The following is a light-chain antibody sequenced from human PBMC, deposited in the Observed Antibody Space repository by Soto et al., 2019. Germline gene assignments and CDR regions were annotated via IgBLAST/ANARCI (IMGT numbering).Light chain of an antibody. CDR3: QQYNSYST. Sequence: DIQMTQSPSSLSASEVYRVTIACRASQSISSWLAWYQQKPGKAPKLLIYKASSLESGVPSRFSGSGSGTEFTLTISSLQPDDFATYYCQQYNSYSTFGQGTKVDIK. CDR2: KAS. V-gene: IGKV1-5*03. J-gene: IGKJ1*01. CDR1: QSISSW.